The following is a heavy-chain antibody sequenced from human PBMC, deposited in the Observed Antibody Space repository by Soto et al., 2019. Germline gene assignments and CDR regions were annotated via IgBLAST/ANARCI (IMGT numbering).Heavy chain of an antibody. CDR2: IYYSGST. D-gene: IGHD6-13*01. CDR1: GGSISSGGYY. J-gene: IGHJ4*02. V-gene: IGHV4-31*03. Sequence: SETLSLTCTVSGGSISSGGYYWSWIRQHPGKGLEWIGYIYYSGSTYYNPSLKSRVTISVDTSKNQFSLKLSSVTAADTAVYYCARAPNSSSCRPFDYWGQGTLVTVSS. CDR3: ARAPNSSSCRPFDY.